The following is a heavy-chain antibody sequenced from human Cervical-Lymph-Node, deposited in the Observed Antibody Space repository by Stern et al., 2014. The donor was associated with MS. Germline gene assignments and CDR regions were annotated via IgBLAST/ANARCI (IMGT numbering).Heavy chain of an antibody. J-gene: IGHJ6*02. D-gene: IGHD2-2*01. CDR3: ARGDIVVVPAAMRMNYYGMDV. V-gene: IGHV3-11*01. CDR2: ISSSGSTI. Sequence: VQLVESGGGLVKPGGSLRLSCAASGFTFSDYYMSWIRQAPGKGLEWVSYISSSGSTIHYADSVKGRFTISRDNAKNSLYLQMNSLRAEDTAVYYCARGDIVVVPAAMRMNYYGMDVWGQGTTVTVSS. CDR1: GFTFSDYY.